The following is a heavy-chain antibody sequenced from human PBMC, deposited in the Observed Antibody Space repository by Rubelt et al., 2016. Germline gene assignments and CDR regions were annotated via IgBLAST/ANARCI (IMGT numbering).Heavy chain of an antibody. CDR1: GGSVNSGGYS. D-gene: IGHD6-13*01. CDR3: ARDSAGFDY. V-gene: IGHV4-61*08. Sequence: QLQLQESGSGLVKTSQTLSLTCAVSGGSVNSGGYSWSWIRQPPGKGLEWIGYISYTGSTKYSPSLKSRGAISVDTSKNQVSRRLSSVTAADTAVYFCARDSAGFDYWGQGTLVTVSS. J-gene: IGHJ4*02. CDR2: ISYTGST.